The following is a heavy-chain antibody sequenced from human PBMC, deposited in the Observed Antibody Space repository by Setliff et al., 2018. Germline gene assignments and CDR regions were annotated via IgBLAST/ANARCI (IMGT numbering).Heavy chain of an antibody. CDR2: IYTSGST. CDR3: ARARSGDYSDSTGYLDY. J-gene: IGHJ4*02. V-gene: IGHV4-4*08. D-gene: IGHD3-22*01. Sequence: SETLSLTCTVSGGSISNYYWSWIRQPPGKGLEWIGYIYTSGSTNYNPSLKSRVTISLDTSKNQFSLNLSSVTAADTAVYYCARARSGDYSDSTGYLDYWGQGTLVTVSS. CDR1: GGSISNYY.